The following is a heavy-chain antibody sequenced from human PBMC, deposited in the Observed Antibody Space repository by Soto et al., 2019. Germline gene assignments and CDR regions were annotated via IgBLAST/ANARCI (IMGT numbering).Heavy chain of an antibody. CDR2: INPIGGST. CDR1: GYTFTSYY. CDR3: ARDGLYYCSGGSCYLNN. J-gene: IGHJ4*02. D-gene: IGHD2-15*01. V-gene: IGHV1-46*01. Sequence: ASVKVSCKASGYTFTSYYMHWVLQAPGQGLEWMGIINPIGGSTSYAQKLQGRVTMTRDTSTSTAYMELRSLRSDDTAVYYCARDGLYYCSGGSCYLNNWGQGTLVTVSS.